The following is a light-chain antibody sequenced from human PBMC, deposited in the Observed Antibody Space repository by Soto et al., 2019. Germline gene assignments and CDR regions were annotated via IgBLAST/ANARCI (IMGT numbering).Light chain of an antibody. CDR1: QSVNNR. Sequence: EILMTQSPAILSVSPGERATLSCRASQSVNNRLAWYQQRPGQTPRLLIHGASTRATGIPARFSGSGSGTEFTLTFGSQQYEDSAVYYCQQYDSWPPLYTFGQGTKLEI. J-gene: IGKJ2*01. V-gene: IGKV3-15*01. CDR3: QQYDSWPPLYT. CDR2: GAS.